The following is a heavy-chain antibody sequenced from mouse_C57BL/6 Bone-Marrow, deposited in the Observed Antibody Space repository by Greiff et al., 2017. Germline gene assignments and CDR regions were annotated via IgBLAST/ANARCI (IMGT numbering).Heavy chain of an antibody. CDR1: GYTFTSYW. CDR3: ARWNWDGTY. D-gene: IGHD4-1*01. V-gene: IGHV1-52*01. Sequence: VQLQQPGAELVRPGSSVKLSCKASGYTFTSYWMHWVKQRPIQGLEWIGYIAPSDSETHYNQKFKDKATLTVDKSSSTAYMQLSSLTSEDSAVYYCARWNWDGTYWGQGTTLTVSS. J-gene: IGHJ2*01. CDR2: IAPSDSET.